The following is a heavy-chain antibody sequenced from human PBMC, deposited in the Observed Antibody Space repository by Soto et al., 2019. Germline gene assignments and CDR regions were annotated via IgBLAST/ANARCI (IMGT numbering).Heavy chain of an antibody. CDR3: ASVTYYYDSSGYYYVDY. D-gene: IGHD3-22*01. J-gene: IGHJ4*02. CDR1: GFTVSSNY. CDR2: IYSGGST. Sequence: GGSLRLSCAASGFTVSSNYMSWVRQAPGKGLEWVSVIYSGGSTYYADSVKGRFTISRDNSKNTLYLQMNSLRAEDTAVYYCASVTYYYDSSGYYYVDYWGQGTPVTVSS. V-gene: IGHV3-53*01.